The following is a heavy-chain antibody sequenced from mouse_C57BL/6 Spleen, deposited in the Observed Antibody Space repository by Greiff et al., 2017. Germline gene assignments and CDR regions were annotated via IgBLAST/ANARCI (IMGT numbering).Heavy chain of an antibody. CDR3: ARYYSNYRGPFAY. Sequence: VQLQQPGAELVMPGASVKLSCKASGYTFTSYWMHWVKQRPGQGLEWIGEIDPSDSYTNYNQKFKGKSTLTVDKSSSTAYMQLSSLTSEDSAVYYCARYYSNYRGPFAYWGQGTLVTVSA. V-gene: IGHV1-69*01. CDR2: IDPSDSYT. J-gene: IGHJ3*01. D-gene: IGHD2-5*01. CDR1: GYTFTSYW.